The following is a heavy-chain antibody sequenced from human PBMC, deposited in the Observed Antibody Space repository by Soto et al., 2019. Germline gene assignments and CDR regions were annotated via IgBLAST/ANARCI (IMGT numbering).Heavy chain of an antibody. D-gene: IGHD5-18*01. CDR1: GFTFSSYA. CDR2: ISGSGGST. CDR3: EKGELRGYSYGYPYWYFDL. Sequence: GCLLLPCTASGFTFSSYAMSWVRQAPGKGLEWVSAISGSGGSTYYADSVKGRFTISRDNSKNTLYLQMNSLRAEDTAVYYCEKGELRGYSYGYPYWYFDLWGRGTLVTVSS. V-gene: IGHV3-23*01. J-gene: IGHJ2*01.